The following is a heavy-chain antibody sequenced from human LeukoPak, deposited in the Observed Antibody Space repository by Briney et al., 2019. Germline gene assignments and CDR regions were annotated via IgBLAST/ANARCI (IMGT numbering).Heavy chain of an antibody. CDR1: GFTVSSNY. D-gene: IGHD4-17*01. J-gene: IGHJ4*02. CDR2: IYSGGST. Sequence: GGSLRLSCAASGFTVSSNYMSWVRQAPGKGLEWVSVIYSGGSTYYADSVKGRFTISRDNSKNTLYLQMNSLRAEDTAVYYCAREGDYGPTSWDGWGQGTLVTVPS. CDR3: AREGDYGPTSWDG. V-gene: IGHV3-66*01.